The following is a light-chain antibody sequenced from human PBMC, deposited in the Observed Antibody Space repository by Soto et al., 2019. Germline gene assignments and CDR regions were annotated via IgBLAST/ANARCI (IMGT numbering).Light chain of an antibody. CDR3: QQTYSTRLT. V-gene: IGKV1-39*01. Sequence: DIQMTQSPSSLSASVGDRVTITCRASQSITSYLNWYQQKPGKAPKLLIYAASSLQSGVPSRFSGSGSGTDFTLTISSLQPEEFATYYCQQTYSTRLTFGGGTKVEIK. CDR2: AAS. CDR1: QSITSY. J-gene: IGKJ4*01.